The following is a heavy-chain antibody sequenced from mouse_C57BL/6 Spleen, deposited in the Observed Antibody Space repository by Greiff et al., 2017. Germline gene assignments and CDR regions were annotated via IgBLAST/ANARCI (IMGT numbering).Heavy chain of an antibody. Sequence: LVESGAELAKPGASVTLSCKASGYTFTSYWMHWVKQRPGQGLEWIGYINPSSGYTKYNQKFKDKATLTADNSSSTAYMQRSSLTYEDSAVYYCARPHYYGSSLIYAMDYWGQGTSVTVSS. V-gene: IGHV1-7*01. CDR1: GYTFTSYW. D-gene: IGHD1-1*01. CDR3: ARPHYYGSSLIYAMDY. CDR2: INPSSGYT. J-gene: IGHJ4*01.